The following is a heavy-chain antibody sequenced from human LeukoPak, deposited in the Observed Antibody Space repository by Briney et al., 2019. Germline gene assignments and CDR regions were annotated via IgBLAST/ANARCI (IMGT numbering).Heavy chain of an antibody. CDR2: INQDGSAQ. Sequence: PGGSLRLSCTASGFSFSGYWMSWVRQAPGKGLEWVANINQDGSAQYYVDSVKGRFTISRDNAKNSLYLQMNSLRAEDTAVYYCAREEGGGAAGTAYYYYGMDVWGQGTTVTVSS. CDR3: AREEGGGAAGTAYYYYGMDV. D-gene: IGHD6-13*01. CDR1: GFSFSGYW. V-gene: IGHV3-7*01. J-gene: IGHJ6*02.